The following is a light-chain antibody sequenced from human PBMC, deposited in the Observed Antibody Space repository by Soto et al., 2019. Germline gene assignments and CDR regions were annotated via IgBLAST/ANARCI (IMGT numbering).Light chain of an antibody. V-gene: IGKV3-15*01. CDR2: GAS. Sequence: EIVFAHSPVTLSFSPVERATLSCRASQSVSSNLAWYQQKPGQAPRLLIYGASTRATGIPARFSGSGSGTDFTLTISSLQSEDFAIYYCQQYNTWTWTFGQGTKVDIK. J-gene: IGKJ1*01. CDR3: QQYNTWTWT. CDR1: QSVSSN.